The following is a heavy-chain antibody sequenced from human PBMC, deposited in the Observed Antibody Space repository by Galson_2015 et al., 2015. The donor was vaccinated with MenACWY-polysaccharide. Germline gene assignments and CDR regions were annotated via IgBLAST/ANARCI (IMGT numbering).Heavy chain of an antibody. CDR1: GFKFSDYT. CDR3: ARDRGRWEPRSNYFDP. J-gene: IGHJ5*02. CDR2: ISYLGNNE. D-gene: IGHD4-11*01. Sequence: SLRLSCAASGFKFSDYTLHWLRQAPGKGLEWVAAISYLGNNEYYANSVKGRFTISRDNSNNTLYLQMNSLKTADTAIYYCARDRGRWEPRSNYFDPWGQGTLVTVSS. V-gene: IGHV3-30-3*01.